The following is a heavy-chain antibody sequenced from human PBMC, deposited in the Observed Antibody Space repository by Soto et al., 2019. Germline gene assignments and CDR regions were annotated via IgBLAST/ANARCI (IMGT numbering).Heavy chain of an antibody. J-gene: IGHJ6*02. D-gene: IGHD6-6*01. Sequence: SVKVSCKASGGTFSSYAISWVRQAPGQGLEWIGGIIPIFGTANYAQKFQGRVTITADKSTSTAYMELSSLRSEDTAVYYCARESPIWSSSPRLYGMDFWGQGTTVTV. CDR3: ARESPIWSSSPRLYGMDF. V-gene: IGHV1-69*06. CDR1: GGTFSSYA. CDR2: IIPIFGTA.